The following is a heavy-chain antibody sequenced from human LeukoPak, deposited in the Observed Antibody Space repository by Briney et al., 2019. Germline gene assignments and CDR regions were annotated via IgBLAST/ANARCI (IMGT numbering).Heavy chain of an antibody. CDR2: IYYSGGT. D-gene: IGHD2-8*01. V-gene: IGHV4-59*01. J-gene: IGHJ3*02. CDR1: GVSITSYY. Sequence: SETLSLTCTVSGVSITSYYWSWIRQPPGKGLEWIGYIYYSGGTNYNPSLKSRVTISVDTSENQFSLNLNSVTAADTAVYYCARDRGGVGAFDIWGQGTMVTVSS. CDR3: ARDRGGVGAFDI.